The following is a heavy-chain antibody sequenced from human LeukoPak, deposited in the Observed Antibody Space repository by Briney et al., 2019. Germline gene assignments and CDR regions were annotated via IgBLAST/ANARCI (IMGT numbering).Heavy chain of an antibody. Sequence: GGSLRLSCAASGFTFSSYSMNCVRQAPGKGLEWVSYISSSSSTIYYADSVKGRFTISRDNAKNSLYLQMNSLRAEDTAVYYCASEPDSVYSGYADYWGQGTLVTVSS. J-gene: IGHJ4*02. CDR1: GFTFSSYS. V-gene: IGHV3-48*04. CDR2: ISSSSSTI. D-gene: IGHD5-12*01. CDR3: ASEPDSVYSGYADY.